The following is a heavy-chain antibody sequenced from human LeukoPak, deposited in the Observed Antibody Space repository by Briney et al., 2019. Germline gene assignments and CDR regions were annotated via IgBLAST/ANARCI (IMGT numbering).Heavy chain of an antibody. CDR2: IYYSGNS. J-gene: IGHJ4*02. D-gene: IGHD5-12*01. CDR3: ARHPGYSSYDLGVDY. Sequence: RPSETLSLTCTVSGGSISSSSYYWGWIRQPPGKGLGWIGSIYYSGNSYYNPSLKSRVTISVDTSKNQFSLNLISVTAADTAVYYCARHPGYSSYDLGVDYWGQGTLVTVSS. V-gene: IGHV4-39*01. CDR1: GGSISSSSYY.